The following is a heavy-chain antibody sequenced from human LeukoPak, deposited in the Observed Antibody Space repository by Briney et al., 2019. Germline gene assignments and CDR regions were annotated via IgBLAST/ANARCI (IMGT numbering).Heavy chain of an antibody. D-gene: IGHD6-13*01. CDR1: GFTFTTYW. J-gene: IGHJ5*02. CDR3: ARIAAAVPDQ. V-gene: IGHV3-7*01. CDR2: IKQDGSEK. Sequence: PGGSLRLSCAASGFTFTTYWMSWVRQAPGKGLEWVANIKQDGSEKYSMDSVKGRFTISRDNAKNSVYLQMSSLRAEDTAVYYCARIAAAVPDQWGQGTRVTVAS.